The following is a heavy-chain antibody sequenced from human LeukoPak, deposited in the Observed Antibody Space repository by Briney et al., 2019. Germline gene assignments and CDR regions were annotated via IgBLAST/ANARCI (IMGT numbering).Heavy chain of an antibody. V-gene: IGHV3-30-3*01. Sequence: GGSLRLSCAASGFTFSSYAMHWVRQAPGKGLEWVAVISYDGSNKYYADSVKGRFTISRDNSKNTLYLQMNSLRSEDTAVYYCARDATPYFCSGGSCYSPYYYGMDVWGQGTTVTVSS. CDR3: ARDATPYFCSGGSCYSPYYYGMDV. J-gene: IGHJ6*02. CDR2: ISYDGSNK. D-gene: IGHD2-15*01. CDR1: GFTFSSYA.